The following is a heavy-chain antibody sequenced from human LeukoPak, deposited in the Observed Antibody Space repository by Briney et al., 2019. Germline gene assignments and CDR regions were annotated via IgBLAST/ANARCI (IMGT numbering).Heavy chain of an antibody. Sequence: ASVKVSYEASGYTFTDYYIHWVRQAPGQGLEWMGWIDPNSGGTNFAQKFQGRVTMTTDTSITTAYMELTRLRSDDTAVYYCANWAATIRNFNYWGQGTLVTVSS. J-gene: IGHJ4*02. D-gene: IGHD5-12*01. CDR1: GYTFTDYY. CDR3: ANWAATIRNFNY. CDR2: IDPNSGGT. V-gene: IGHV1-2*02.